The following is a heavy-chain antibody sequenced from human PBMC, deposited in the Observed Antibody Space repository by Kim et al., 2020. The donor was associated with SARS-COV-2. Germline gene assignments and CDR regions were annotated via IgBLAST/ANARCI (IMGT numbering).Heavy chain of an antibody. CDR3: ARDRGNYYEGYYYGMDV. CDR1: GGSISSYY. CDR2: IYYSGST. V-gene: IGHV4-59*13. D-gene: IGHD1-26*01. J-gene: IGHJ6*02. Sequence: SETLSLTCTVSGGSISSYYWSWIRQPPGKGLEWIGYIYYSGSTNYNPSLKSRVTISVDTSKNQFSLKLSSVTAADTAVYYCARDRGNYYEGYYYGMDVWGQGTTVTVSS.